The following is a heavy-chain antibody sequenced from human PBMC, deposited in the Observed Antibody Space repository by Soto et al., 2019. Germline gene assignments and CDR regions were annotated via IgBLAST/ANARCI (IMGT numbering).Heavy chain of an antibody. CDR1: GYTFTGYY. Sequence: ASVKVSCKASGYTFTGYYMHWVRQAPGQGLEWMGWINPNSGGTNYAQKFQGWVTMTRDTSISTAYMELSRPRSDDTAVYYCARGPPTPYCSGGSCYSNWFDPWGQGTLVTVSS. CDR2: INPNSGGT. J-gene: IGHJ5*02. V-gene: IGHV1-2*04. CDR3: ARGPPTPYCSGGSCYSNWFDP. D-gene: IGHD2-15*01.